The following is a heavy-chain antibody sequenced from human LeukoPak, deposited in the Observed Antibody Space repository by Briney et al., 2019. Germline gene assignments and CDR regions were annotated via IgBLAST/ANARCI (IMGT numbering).Heavy chain of an antibody. CDR1: GFTFSSYG. V-gene: IGHV3-48*01. Sequence: GGSLKLSFAASGFTFSSYGMNWVRQAPGKGLEWLSYLSNTGNIHYAQSVKGRFTISRDNAKNSLYLQMDGLRAEDTAVYYCARRGDTPMIGDHWGQGILVTVAS. CDR3: ARRGDTPMIGDH. CDR2: LSNTGNI. J-gene: IGHJ4*02. D-gene: IGHD5-18*01.